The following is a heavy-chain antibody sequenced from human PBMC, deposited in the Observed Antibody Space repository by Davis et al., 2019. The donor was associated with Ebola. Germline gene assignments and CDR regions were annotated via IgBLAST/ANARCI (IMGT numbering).Heavy chain of an antibody. CDR2: VSHSERER. J-gene: IGHJ4*02. V-gene: IGHV3-30*04. CDR3: VRAVFHEVLDY. D-gene: IGHD3-3*01. CDR1: GLTFRNYA. Sequence: PGGSLRLSCVASGLTFRNYAMHWVRKAPGKGLEWVAVVSHSERERFYADSVKGRFTISRDNSENTLYLQMSSLTVDDTAVYYCVRAVFHEVLDYWGQGTPVTVSS.